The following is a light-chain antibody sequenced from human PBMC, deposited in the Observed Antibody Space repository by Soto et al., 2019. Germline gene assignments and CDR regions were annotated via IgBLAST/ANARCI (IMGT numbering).Light chain of an antibody. J-gene: IGKJ1*01. CDR3: QQYEAVVT. V-gene: IGKV3-20*01. CDR2: GAS. CDR1: QSLTNNY. Sequence: EIVLTQSPGTLCLSPWERVTLSCRASQSLTNNYFAWYQQTPGRALRLLIDGASTRATGIPDRVSGSGSGTDFTLTISRLEPEDVAVYYCQQYEAVVTFGQGTKVDIK.